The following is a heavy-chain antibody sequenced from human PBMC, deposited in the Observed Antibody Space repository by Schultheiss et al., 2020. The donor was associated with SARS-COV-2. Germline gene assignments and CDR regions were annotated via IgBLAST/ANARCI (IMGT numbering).Heavy chain of an antibody. Sequence: SQTLSLTCTVSGGSISSGGYSWSWIRQPPGKGLEWIGYIYHSGSTYYNPSLKSRVTISVDRSKNQFSLKLSSVTAADTAVYYCARDMVSSRGNYYYMDVWGKGTTVTVSS. J-gene: IGHJ6*03. CDR3: ARDMVSSRGNYYYMDV. CDR1: GGSISSGGYS. V-gene: IGHV4-30-2*01. CDR2: IYHSGST. D-gene: IGHD6-6*01.